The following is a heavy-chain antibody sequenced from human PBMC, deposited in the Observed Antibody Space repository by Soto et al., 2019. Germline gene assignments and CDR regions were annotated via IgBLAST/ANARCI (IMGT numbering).Heavy chain of an antibody. CDR3: AKFFVETGSNSGWPWSFHY. CDR1: GFTFSNYA. CDR2: ISGSGGTT. J-gene: IGHJ4*02. Sequence: EVQLLESGGGLVQPGRSLRLSCAASGFTFSNYAMSWVRQAPGQGLDWVSAISGSGGTTYYAASVKGRFTISRDTSKNPLFLQIHSLRAEDAAVYYCAKFFVETGSNSGWPWSFHYWGQGTLVTVSS. V-gene: IGHV3-23*01. D-gene: IGHD6-25*01.